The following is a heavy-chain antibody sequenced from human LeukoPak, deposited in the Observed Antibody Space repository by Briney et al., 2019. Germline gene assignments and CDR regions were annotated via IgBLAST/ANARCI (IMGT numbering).Heavy chain of an antibody. Sequence: GGSLRLSCAASGFTFSSYAMSWVRQAPGKGLEWVSAISGSGGSTYYADPVKGRFTISRDNSKNTLYLQMNSLRAEDTAVYYCAKGAPDYDILTGYWHFDYWGQGTLVTVSS. J-gene: IGHJ4*02. CDR2: ISGSGGST. CDR1: GFTFSSYA. CDR3: AKGAPDYDILTGYWHFDY. V-gene: IGHV3-23*01. D-gene: IGHD3-9*01.